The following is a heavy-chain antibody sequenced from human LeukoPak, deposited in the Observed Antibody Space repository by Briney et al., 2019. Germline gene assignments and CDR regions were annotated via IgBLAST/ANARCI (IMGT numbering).Heavy chain of an antibody. CDR2: ISSSSSYI. Sequence: GGSLRLSCAASGFTFSSYSMNWVRQAPWKGLEWVSSISSSSSYIYYADSVKGRFTISRDNAKNSLYLQMNSLRAEDTAVYYCARGLLTGYYSLGYWGQGTLVTVSS. CDR1: GFTFSSYS. J-gene: IGHJ4*02. D-gene: IGHD3-9*01. V-gene: IGHV3-21*01. CDR3: ARGLLTGYYSLGY.